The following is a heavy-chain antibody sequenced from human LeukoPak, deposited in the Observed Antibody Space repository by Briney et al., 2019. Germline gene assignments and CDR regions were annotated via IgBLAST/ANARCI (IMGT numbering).Heavy chain of an antibody. CDR3: VRDANWGLYALDI. J-gene: IGHJ3*02. D-gene: IGHD7-27*01. Sequence: SQTLSLTCAISGDSVSFNSDVWNWIRQSPSRGLEWLGRAYYRSKWLYDCAVSVKSRLTITPDTAKNQFSLQLNSVTPEDSAVYFCVRDANWGLYALDIWGQGTMVTVSS. V-gene: IGHV6-1*01. CDR1: GDSVSFNSDV. CDR2: AYYRSKWLY.